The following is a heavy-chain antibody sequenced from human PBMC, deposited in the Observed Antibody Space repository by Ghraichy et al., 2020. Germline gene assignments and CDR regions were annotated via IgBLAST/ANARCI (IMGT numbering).Heavy chain of an antibody. V-gene: IGHV3-23*01. Sequence: GGSLRLSCAASGFTFSNYVMTWVRQAPGKGLEWVSAISGSGGGRTNYADSVKGRFTISRDNSKNTLYLQMNSLRDEDTAVYYCAKGLIAVAVSYWYFDLWGRGTLVTVSS. J-gene: IGHJ2*01. CDR2: ISGSGGGRT. D-gene: IGHD6-19*01. CDR3: AKGLIAVAVSYWYFDL. CDR1: GFTFSNYV.